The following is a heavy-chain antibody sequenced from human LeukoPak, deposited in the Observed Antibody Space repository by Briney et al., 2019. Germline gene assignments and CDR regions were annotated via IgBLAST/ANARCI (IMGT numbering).Heavy chain of an antibody. CDR2: IFYSGST. CDR1: GVSISSSIYY. Sequence: SETESLTCNVSGVSISSSIYYWGWIRQPPGKGLEWIGSIFYSGSTYYNPSLKSRVIISVDTSKNQFSLKLSSVTAADTAVYYCARGRSDQRYSSGWCVIDYWGQGTM. V-gene: IGHV4-39*01. CDR3: ARGRSDQRYSSGWCVIDY. J-gene: IGHJ4*02. D-gene: IGHD6-19*01.